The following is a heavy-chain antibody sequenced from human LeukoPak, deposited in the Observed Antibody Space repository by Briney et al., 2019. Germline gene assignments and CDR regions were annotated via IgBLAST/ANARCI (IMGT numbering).Heavy chain of an antibody. CDR1: GFTFTSSA. D-gene: IGHD2-2*01. V-gene: IGHV1-58*01. Sequence: GPSVKVSSKASGFTFTSSAVQWVRQARGQRLEWIGWIVVGSGNTNYAQKFQERVTITRDMSTSTAYMELSSLRSEDTAVYYCAASRHCSSTGCDYFSFDSWGQGTMVTVSS. CDR2: IVVGSGNT. J-gene: IGHJ3*02. CDR3: AASRHCSSTGCDYFSFDS.